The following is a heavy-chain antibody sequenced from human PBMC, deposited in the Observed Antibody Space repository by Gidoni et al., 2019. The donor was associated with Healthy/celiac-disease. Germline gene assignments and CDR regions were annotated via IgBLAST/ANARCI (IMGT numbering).Heavy chain of an antibody. J-gene: IGHJ3*02. CDR3: ARHYQVYSMDAFDI. CDR1: GGSISISSYY. D-gene: IGHD1-26*01. V-gene: IGHV4-39*01. CDR2: IYYSGST. Sequence: QLQLQESGPGLVTPSETLSLTCTVSGGSISISSYYWGWLRQPPGKGLEWIGSIYYSGSTYYNPSLKSRVTISVDTSKNQFSLKLSSVTAADTAVYYCARHYQVYSMDAFDIWGQGTMVTVSS.